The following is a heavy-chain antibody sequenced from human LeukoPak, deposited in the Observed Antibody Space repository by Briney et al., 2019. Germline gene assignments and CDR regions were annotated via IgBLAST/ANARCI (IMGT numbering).Heavy chain of an antibody. Sequence: ASVKVSCKASGYTFTSYGISWVRQAPGQGLEWMGWISAYNGNTNYAQKLQGRVTMTTDTSTSTAYMELRSLRSDDTAVYYCASTGIWFGELPLDYWGQGTLVTVSS. CDR3: ASTGIWFGELPLDY. CDR2: ISAYNGNT. J-gene: IGHJ4*02. V-gene: IGHV1-18*01. CDR1: GYTFTSYG. D-gene: IGHD3-10*01.